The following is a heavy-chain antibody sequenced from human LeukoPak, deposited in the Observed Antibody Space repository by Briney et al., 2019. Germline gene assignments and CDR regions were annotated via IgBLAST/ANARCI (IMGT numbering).Heavy chain of an antibody. Sequence: GESLKISCSASGYSFTHYWIAWVRQMPGKGLEWMGIIYPGDSDTRYSPSFQGQVTISVDKSISTAFLQWSSLKAWDTVMYYCARQDVFQSYFFDYWGQGTLVRVSS. J-gene: IGHJ4*02. CDR3: ARQDVFQSYFFDY. CDR2: IYPGDSDT. V-gene: IGHV5-51*01. CDR1: GYSFTHYW. D-gene: IGHD5/OR15-5a*01.